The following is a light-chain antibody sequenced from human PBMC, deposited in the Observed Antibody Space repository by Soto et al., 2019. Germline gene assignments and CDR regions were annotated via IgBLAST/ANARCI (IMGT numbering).Light chain of an antibody. V-gene: IGLV2-8*01. J-gene: IGLJ1*01. CDR2: EVT. CDR3: SSYAGSNILYV. Sequence: QSVLTQPPSASGSPGQSVTISSTGTSSDVGGYNYVSWYQQQPGKAPKLIIYEVTKRPSGVPDRFSGSKSGNTASLTVSGLQAEDEADYYCSSYAGSNILYVFGTGTKVTVL. CDR1: SSDVGGYNY.